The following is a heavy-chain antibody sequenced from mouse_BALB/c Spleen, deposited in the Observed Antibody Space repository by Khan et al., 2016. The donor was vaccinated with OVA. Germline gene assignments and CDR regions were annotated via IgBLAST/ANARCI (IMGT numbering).Heavy chain of an antibody. J-gene: IGHJ4*01. V-gene: IGHV9-3-1*01. CDR1: GYTFTNYG. CDR2: INTYTGEP. D-gene: IGHD2-10*01. CDR3: ARPPYFSYVMGY. Sequence: QIQLVQSGPELKKPGETVKISCKASGYTFTNYGMNWVKQAPGRGLKWMGWINTYTGEPTYADDFKGRFVFSLKTSASTAYLQINNLKNEDTATDFCARPPYFSYVMGYWGQGTSVTVSS.